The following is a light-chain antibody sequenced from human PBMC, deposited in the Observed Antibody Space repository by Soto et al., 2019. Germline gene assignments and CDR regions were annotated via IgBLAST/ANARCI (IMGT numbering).Light chain of an antibody. CDR1: QNIRSR. Sequence: QMTQSPSSLSAAVGARVTITCRASQNIRSRLAWFQQKPGKAPKLLIYKASSLESGVPSRFSGSGSGTEFTLTISSLQPDDFATYYCQQYNSLWTFGQGTKVDIK. J-gene: IGKJ1*01. V-gene: IGKV1-5*03. CDR2: KAS. CDR3: QQYNSLWT.